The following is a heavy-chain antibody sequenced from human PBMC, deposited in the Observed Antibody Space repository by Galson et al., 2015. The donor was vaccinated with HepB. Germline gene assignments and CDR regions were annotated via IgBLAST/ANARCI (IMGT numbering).Heavy chain of an antibody. Sequence: SVKVSCKVSGYTLTELSMHWVRQAPGKGLEWMGGFDPEDGETIYAQKFQGRVTMTEDTSTDTAYMELSSLRSEDTAVYYCATVRQLAAAFYYYGMDVWGQGTTVTVSS. J-gene: IGHJ6*02. D-gene: IGHD6-13*01. CDR1: GYTLTELS. CDR3: ATVRQLAAAFYYYGMDV. V-gene: IGHV1-24*01. CDR2: FDPEDGET.